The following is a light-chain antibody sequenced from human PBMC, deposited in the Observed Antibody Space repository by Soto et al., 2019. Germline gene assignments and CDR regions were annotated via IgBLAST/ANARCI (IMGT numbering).Light chain of an antibody. J-gene: IGKJ1*01. CDR1: QSVSSNN. CDR2: GAS. Sequence: EIVLTQSPGTLSLSPGERVTLSCRASQSVSSNNLGWYQQKPGQSPRLLIYGASSRATGIPDRFSGSGSGTDFTLTISRLEAEDFAVYYCHHYATSVWTVGQGTKVEIK. CDR3: HHYATSVWT. V-gene: IGKV3-20*01.